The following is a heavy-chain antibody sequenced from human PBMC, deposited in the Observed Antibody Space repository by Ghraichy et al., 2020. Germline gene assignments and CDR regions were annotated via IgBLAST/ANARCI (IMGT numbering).Heavy chain of an antibody. CDR1: GFTFSSYS. V-gene: IGHV3-21*01. Sequence: GGSLRLSCAASGFTFSSYSMNWVRQAPGKGLEWVSSISSSSSYIYYADSVKGRFTISRDNAKNSLYLQMNSLRAEDTAVYYCARVMATRFYYYGMDVWGQGTTITVS. J-gene: IGHJ6*02. D-gene: IGHD5-24*01. CDR2: ISSSSSYI. CDR3: ARVMATRFYYYGMDV.